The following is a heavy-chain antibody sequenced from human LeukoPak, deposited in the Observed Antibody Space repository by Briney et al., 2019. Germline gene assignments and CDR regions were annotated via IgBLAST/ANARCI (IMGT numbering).Heavy chain of an antibody. D-gene: IGHD2-2*01. CDR2: VSGDGSST. Sequence: GGSLRLSCAASGFTFSNYAMSWVRQAPGKGLEWVSAVSGDGSSTYYADSVKGRFTIPRGNAKNTLYLQMNSLRAEDTAVYYCATGQGYCSSTSCYNWFDPWGQGTLVTVSS. V-gene: IGHV3-23*01. CDR3: ATGQGYCSSTSCYNWFDP. J-gene: IGHJ5*02. CDR1: GFTFSNYA.